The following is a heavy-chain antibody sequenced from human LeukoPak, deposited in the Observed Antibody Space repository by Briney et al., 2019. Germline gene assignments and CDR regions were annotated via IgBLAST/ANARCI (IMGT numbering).Heavy chain of an antibody. CDR3: ARHRGYSSGWTIDY. D-gene: IGHD6-19*01. V-gene: IGHV4-4*07. CDR2: IYASGSS. CDR1: EDSISSYN. Sequence: SETLSLSCADSEDSISSYNWIWVRQPAGKGLEWVSHIYASGSSNYNPYPKSRVTTPLHKTKKQSPFMLTSMTGADTAVYYCARHRGYSSGWTIDYWGQGTLVTVSS. J-gene: IGHJ4*02.